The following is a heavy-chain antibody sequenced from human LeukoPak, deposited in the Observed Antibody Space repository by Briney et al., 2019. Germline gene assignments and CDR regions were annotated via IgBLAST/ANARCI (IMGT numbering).Heavy chain of an antibody. D-gene: IGHD3-16*01. J-gene: IGHJ4*02. CDR2: ISSSGSTI. CDR3: ARVLWGPFDY. CDR1: GFTFSSYG. V-gene: IGHV3-48*04. Sequence: GGSLRLSCAASGFTFSSYGMHWVRQAPGKGLEWVSYISSSGSTIYYADSVKGRFTISRDNAKNSVYLQMNSLRAEDTAVYYCARVLWGPFDYWGQGTLVTVSS.